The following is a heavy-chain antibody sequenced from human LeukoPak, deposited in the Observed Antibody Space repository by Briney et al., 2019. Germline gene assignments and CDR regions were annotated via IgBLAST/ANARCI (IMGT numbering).Heavy chain of an antibody. CDR3: ARGHRGVFTDPINY. Sequence: SGTLSLSCTVSDGSISSRNYYWGWIRQPPGKGLEWIGSIDYNGDTYYNPSLASRVTMSEDTSKNQFSLKLNSVTAEDTAVYYCARGHRGVFTDPINYWAQGTLVTVSS. CDR2: IDYNGDT. J-gene: IGHJ4*02. V-gene: IGHV4-39*01. D-gene: IGHD5-12*01. CDR1: DGSISSRNYY.